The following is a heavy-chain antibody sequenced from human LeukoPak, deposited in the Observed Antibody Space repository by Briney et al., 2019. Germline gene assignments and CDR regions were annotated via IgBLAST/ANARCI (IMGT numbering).Heavy chain of an antibody. J-gene: IGHJ4*02. Sequence: SETLSLTCTVSGGSISTSNYYWGWIRQPPGKGLEWIGEINHSGSTNYNPSLKSRVTISVDTSRNQFSLKLSSVTAADTAVYYCARAWGYCSGGSCLGHFDYWGQGTLVTVSS. V-gene: IGHV4-39*07. D-gene: IGHD2-15*01. CDR2: INHSGST. CDR1: GGSISTSNYY. CDR3: ARAWGYCSGGSCLGHFDY.